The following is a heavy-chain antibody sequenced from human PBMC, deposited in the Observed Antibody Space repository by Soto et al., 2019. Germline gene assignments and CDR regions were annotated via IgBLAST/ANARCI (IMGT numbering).Heavy chain of an antibody. V-gene: IGHV1-2*02. CDR1: GYTFSGFY. CDR3: ASDAVTGTAGLDF. D-gene: IGHD6-19*01. CDR2: INPNSGGT. J-gene: IGHJ4*02. Sequence: GASVKVSCKASGYTFSGFYMHWVRQAPGQGLEWMGWINPNSGGTKSAEKFQGRVTMTRDTSISTAYMELSGLTSDDTAVYYCASDAVTGTAGLDFWGQGTQVTVSS.